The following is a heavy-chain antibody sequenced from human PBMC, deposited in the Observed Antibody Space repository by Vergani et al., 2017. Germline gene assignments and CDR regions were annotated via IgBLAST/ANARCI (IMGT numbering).Heavy chain of an antibody. J-gene: IGHJ5*02. D-gene: IGHD3-10*01. CDR1: AGSISSGDYY. CDR2: IYYSGST. CDR3: GRVADFYGLGSRLLDL. Sequence: QVQLQESGPGLVKPSQTLSLTCTVSAGSISSGDYYWSWIRQPPGKGLEWIGYIYYSGSTYYNPSLKSRLTISGDTSKNQFSLKLNSVTAADTAVYYCGRVADFYGLGSRLLDLWGQGILVTVSS. V-gene: IGHV4-30-4*01.